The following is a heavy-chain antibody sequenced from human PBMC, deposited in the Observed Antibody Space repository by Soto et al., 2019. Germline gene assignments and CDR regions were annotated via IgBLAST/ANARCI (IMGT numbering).Heavy chain of an antibody. V-gene: IGHV1-69*06. CDR3: ARRRRMYSSSSDYYYYGMDV. J-gene: IGHJ6*02. Sequence: EASVKVSCKASGGTFSSYAISWVRQAPGQGLEWMGGIIPIFGTANYAQKFQGRVTITADKSTSTAYMELSSLRSEDTAVYYCARRRRMYSSSSDYYYYGMDVWGQGTTVTVS. CDR1: GGTFSSYA. CDR2: IIPIFGTA. D-gene: IGHD6-6*01.